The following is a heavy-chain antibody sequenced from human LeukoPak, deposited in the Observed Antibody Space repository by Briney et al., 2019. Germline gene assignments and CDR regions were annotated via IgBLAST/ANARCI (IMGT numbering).Heavy chain of an antibody. V-gene: IGHV4-39*07. CDR2: ISYSGSI. CDR3: ARGHYYYGSGSCYMLPYYYYGMDV. J-gene: IGHJ6*02. D-gene: IGHD3-10*01. Sequence: SETLSLTCTVSGGSISSSSYYWGWIRQPPGTGLEWIGSISYSGSIYYNPSLKSRVTISVDTSKNQFSLKLSSVTAADTAVYYCARGHYYYGSGSCYMLPYYYYGMDVWGQGTTVTVSS. CDR1: GGSISSSSYY.